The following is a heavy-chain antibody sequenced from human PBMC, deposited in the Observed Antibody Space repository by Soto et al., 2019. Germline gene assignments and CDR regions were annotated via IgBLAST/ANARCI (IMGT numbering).Heavy chain of an antibody. J-gene: IGHJ4*02. V-gene: IGHV3-64*04. CDR2: ISSSGGST. Sequence: GGSLRLSCSASGFTFSSYAMHWVRQAPGKGLEYVSSISSSGGSTYYADSVRGRFTISRDNARNSVFLHLNSLRAEDTAVYYCAKIPPGYSYGYFYFDYWGQGTLVTVSS. CDR1: GFTFSSYA. CDR3: AKIPPGYSYGYFYFDY. D-gene: IGHD5-18*01.